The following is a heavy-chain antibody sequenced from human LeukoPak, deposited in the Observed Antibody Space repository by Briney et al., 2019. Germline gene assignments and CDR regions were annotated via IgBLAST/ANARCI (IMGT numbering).Heavy chain of an antibody. CDR1: GLTFSMYW. J-gene: IGHJ4*02. CDR3: AKEITMIRGVIKMGFDY. V-gene: IGHV3-23*01. D-gene: IGHD3-10*01. Sequence: GGSLRLSCAASGLTFSMYWMSWVRQAPGKGLEWVSAISGGGGSTYYADSVKGRFTISRDNSKNTLYLQMNSLRAEDTAVYYCAKEITMIRGVIKMGFDYWGQGTLVTVSS. CDR2: ISGGGGST.